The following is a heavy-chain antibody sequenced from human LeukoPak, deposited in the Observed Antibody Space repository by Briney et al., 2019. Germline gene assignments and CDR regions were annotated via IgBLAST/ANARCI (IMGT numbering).Heavy chain of an antibody. CDR3: ARGTGTIFGVVIKRNWFDP. CDR2: ISSGSSYI. CDR1: GFTFSSYS. Sequence: GGSLRLSCAASGFTFSSYSMNWVRQAPGKGLEWVSSISSGSSYIYYADSVKGRFTISRDNAKNSLYLQMNSLRAEDTAVYYCARGTGTIFGVVIKRNWFDPWGQGTLVTVSS. J-gene: IGHJ5*02. V-gene: IGHV3-21*01. D-gene: IGHD3-3*01.